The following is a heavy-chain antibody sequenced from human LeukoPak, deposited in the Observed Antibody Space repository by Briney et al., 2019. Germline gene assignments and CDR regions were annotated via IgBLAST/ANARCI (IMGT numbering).Heavy chain of an antibody. D-gene: IGHD3-22*01. CDR2: IYYSGST. CDR3: ARAPYSYDSSGYFREYYFDY. J-gene: IGHJ4*02. V-gene: IGHV4-39*07. Sequence: SETLSLTCTVSGGSISSSSYYWGWIRQPPGKGLEWIGSIYYSGSTYYNPSLKSRVTISVDTSKNQFSLKLSSVTAADTAVYYCARAPYSYDSSGYFREYYFDYWGQGTLVTVSS. CDR1: GGSISSSSYY.